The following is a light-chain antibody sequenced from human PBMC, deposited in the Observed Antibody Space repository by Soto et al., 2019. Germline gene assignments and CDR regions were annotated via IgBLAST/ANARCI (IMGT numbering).Light chain of an antibody. CDR1: QSVSSN. Sequence: EIVMTQSPATLSVSPGERATLSCRASQSVSSNLAWYQQKPGQAPRLLIYVASTRATGIPATFSGSGSGTELTLTISSLQSEDFAVYYCQHYNNWLTWTFGQGTKVHSK. CDR2: VAS. CDR3: QHYNNWLTWT. V-gene: IGKV3-15*01. J-gene: IGKJ1*01.